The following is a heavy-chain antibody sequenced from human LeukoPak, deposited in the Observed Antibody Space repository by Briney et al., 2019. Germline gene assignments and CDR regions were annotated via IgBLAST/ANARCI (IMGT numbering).Heavy chain of an antibody. Sequence: SETLSLTRTVSGGSISSYYWSWIRQPAGKGLEWIGRIYTSGSTNYNPSLKSRVTMSVDTSKNQFSLKLSSVTAADTAVYYCARDHTIFGVVNPLYFDYWGQGTLVTVSS. CDR1: GGSISSYY. CDR3: ARDHTIFGVVNPLYFDY. D-gene: IGHD3-3*01. V-gene: IGHV4-4*07. CDR2: IYTSGST. J-gene: IGHJ4*02.